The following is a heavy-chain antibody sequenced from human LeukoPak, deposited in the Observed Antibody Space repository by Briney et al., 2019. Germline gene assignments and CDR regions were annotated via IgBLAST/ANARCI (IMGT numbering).Heavy chain of an antibody. CDR2: ISAYNGNT. CDR1: GYTFTSYG. CDR3: ARDEGRRQWLVGIDY. D-gene: IGHD6-19*01. V-gene: IGHV1-18*01. J-gene: IGHJ4*02. Sequence: GASVKVSCKASGYTFTSYGISWVRQAPGQGLEWMGWISAYNGNTNYAQKLQGRVTMTTDTSTSTAYMELRSLRSDDTAVYYCARDEGRRQWLVGIDYWGQGTLVTVSS.